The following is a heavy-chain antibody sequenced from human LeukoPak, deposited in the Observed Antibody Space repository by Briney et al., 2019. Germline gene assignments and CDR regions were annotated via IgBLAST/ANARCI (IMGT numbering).Heavy chain of an antibody. CDR3: ARTSTGTKD. CDR2: ISAFNRNT. CDR1: GYTSTSYG. V-gene: IGHV1-8*01. J-gene: IGHJ4*02. Sequence: ASVKVSCKAYGYTSTSYGISWVRQAPGQGLEWLGWISAFNRNTGYAQKFQGRVTMTRNTSISTAYMELSSLRSEDTAVYYCARTSTGTKDWGQGTLVTVSS. D-gene: IGHD1-7*01.